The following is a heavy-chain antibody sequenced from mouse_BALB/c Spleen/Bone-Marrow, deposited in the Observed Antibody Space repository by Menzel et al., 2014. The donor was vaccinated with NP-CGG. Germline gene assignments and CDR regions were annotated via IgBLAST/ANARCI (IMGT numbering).Heavy chain of an antibody. D-gene: IGHD1-1*01. CDR1: GFNIKDTY. CDR3: ARYYYGSSLFAY. V-gene: IGHV14-3*02. Sequence: VQLQQSGAELVKPGASVKLSCTASGFNIKDTYMYWVKQRPEQGLEWIGRIDPANGNIKYDPKFQDKATITADTSSNTAYLQLSSLTSEDTAVYYCARYYYGSSLFAYWGQGTLVTVSA. CDR2: IDPANGNI. J-gene: IGHJ3*01.